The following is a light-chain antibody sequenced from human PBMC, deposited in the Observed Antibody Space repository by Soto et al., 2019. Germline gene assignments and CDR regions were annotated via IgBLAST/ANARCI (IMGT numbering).Light chain of an antibody. V-gene: IGLV2-8*01. CDR3: SSYAGSSWV. J-gene: IGLJ3*02. CDR2: DVS. Sequence: QSALTQPASVSGSLGQSITISCTGTSFNNVSWYQQHPGKAPKLIIYDVSKRPSGVPYRFSGSKSGNAASLTVSGLQGEDEADYYCSSYAGSSWVFGGGTKLTVL. CDR1: SFNN.